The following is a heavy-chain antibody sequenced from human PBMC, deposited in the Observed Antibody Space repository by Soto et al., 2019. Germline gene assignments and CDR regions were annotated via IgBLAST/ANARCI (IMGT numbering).Heavy chain of an antibody. V-gene: IGHV4-59*08. Sequence: TLSLTCTFSGGSIRNYYWSWIRQPPGKGLEWIGYIYYSESTNYNPSLKSRVTISVDTSKNQFSLKLSSVTAADTAVYYCARLRVAASNYFDYWGQGTLVTVSS. D-gene: IGHD6-13*01. J-gene: IGHJ4*02. CDR2: IYYSEST. CDR1: GGSIRNYY. CDR3: ARLRVAASNYFDY.